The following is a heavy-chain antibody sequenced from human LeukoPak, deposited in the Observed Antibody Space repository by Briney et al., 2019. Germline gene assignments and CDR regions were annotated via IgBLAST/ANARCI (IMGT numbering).Heavy chain of an antibody. D-gene: IGHD4-17*01. J-gene: IGHJ4*02. CDR1: GGSFSGYY. CDR3: ARLGRPYGDYGNYYFDY. V-gene: IGHV4-34*01. Sequence: PSETLSLTCAVYGGSFSGYYWSWIRQPPGKGLEWIGEINHSGSTNYNPSLKSRVTISVDTSKNQFSLKLSSVTAADTAVYYCARLGRPYGDYGNYYFDYWGQGTLVTVSS. CDR2: INHSGST.